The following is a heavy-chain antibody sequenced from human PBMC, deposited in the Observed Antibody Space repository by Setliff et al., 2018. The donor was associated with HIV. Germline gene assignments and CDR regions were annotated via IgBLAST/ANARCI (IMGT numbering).Heavy chain of an antibody. CDR2: ISASGINT. CDR3: ARVPVSNYYYYMDV. Sequence: GESLKVSCKASGGTSSSFAITWVRQAPGQGLEWVGSISASGINTNYTQGRVTMTTDISTSTAYMELRSLRSADSAVYYCARVPVSNYYYYMDVWGKGTTVTVSS. V-gene: IGHV1-18*01. J-gene: IGHJ6*03. CDR1: GGTSSSFA.